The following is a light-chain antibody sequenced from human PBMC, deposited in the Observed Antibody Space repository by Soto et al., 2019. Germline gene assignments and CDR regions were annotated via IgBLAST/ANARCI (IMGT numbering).Light chain of an antibody. CDR1: QSISRY. V-gene: IGKV1-39*01. Sequence: DIQMTQSPSSLSASVGERVTITCRASQSISRYVNWYQQKPGKAPTLLISAASSLERGVPSRFSGGGSGTDFTLTISILQPEDFEIYNCQQNYRDTPWTFGQGTKVEVK. J-gene: IGKJ1*01. CDR3: QQNYRDTPWT. CDR2: AAS.